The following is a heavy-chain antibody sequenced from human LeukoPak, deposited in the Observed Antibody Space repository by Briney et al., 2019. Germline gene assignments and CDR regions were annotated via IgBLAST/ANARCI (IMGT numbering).Heavy chain of an antibody. J-gene: IGHJ4*02. Sequence: ASVKVSCKASGYTFTGYYMHWVRQAPGQGLEWMGWINPNSGGTNYAQKFQGRVTMTRDTSISTAYMELSRLRSDGTAVYYCARDWNCGGDCYSTWGQGTLVTVSS. D-gene: IGHD2-21*02. CDR3: ARDWNCGGDCYST. V-gene: IGHV1-2*02. CDR2: INPNSGGT. CDR1: GYTFTGYY.